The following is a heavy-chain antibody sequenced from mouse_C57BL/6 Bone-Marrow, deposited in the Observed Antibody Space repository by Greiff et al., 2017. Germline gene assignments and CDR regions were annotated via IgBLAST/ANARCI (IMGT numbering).Heavy chain of an antibody. CDR1: GYSFTDYN. D-gene: IGHD1-1*01. CDR3: ARKWTTVVADYAMDY. CDR2: INPNYGTT. V-gene: IGHV1-39*01. Sequence: EVKLQESGPELVKPGASVKISCKASGYSFTDYNMNWVKQSNGKSLEWIGVINPNYGTTSYNQKFKGKATLTVDQSSSTAYMQLNSLTSEDSAVYYCARKWTTVVADYAMDYWGQGTSVTVSS. J-gene: IGHJ4*01.